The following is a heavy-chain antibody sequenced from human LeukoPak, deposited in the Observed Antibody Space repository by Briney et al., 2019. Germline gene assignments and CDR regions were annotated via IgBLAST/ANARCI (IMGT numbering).Heavy chain of an antibody. J-gene: IGHJ4*02. D-gene: IGHD1-7*01. CDR1: GGSISSGSYY. CDR3: ARDRRTGTTFSFDY. Sequence: SETLSLTCTVSGGSISSGSYYWSWIRQPAGTGLEWIGRIYTSGSTNYNPSLKSRVTISVDTSKNQFSLKLSSVTAADTAVYYCARDRRTGTTFSFDYWGQGTLVTVSS. V-gene: IGHV4-61*02. CDR2: IYTSGST.